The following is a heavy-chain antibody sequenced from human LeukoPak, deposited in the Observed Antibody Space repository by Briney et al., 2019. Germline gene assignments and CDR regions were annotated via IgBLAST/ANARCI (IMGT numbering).Heavy chain of an antibody. D-gene: IGHD4-11*01. CDR1: GVTFSSYS. CDR2: ISSSSSAI. CDR3: ARILPRQYRPPYYYYMDV. J-gene: IGHJ6*03. Sequence: GGSLRLSCAASGVTFSSYSMNWVCQAPGKGLEWVSYISSSSSAIYYADSVKGRFTISRDNAKNSLYLQMNSLRAEDTAVYYCARILPRQYRPPYYYYMDVWGKGTTVTVSS. V-gene: IGHV3-48*01.